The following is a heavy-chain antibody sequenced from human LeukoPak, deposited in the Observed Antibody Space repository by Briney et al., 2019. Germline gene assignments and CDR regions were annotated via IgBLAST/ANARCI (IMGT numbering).Heavy chain of an antibody. Sequence: ASVKVSCKASGYTFTGYYMHWVRQAPGQGLEWMGWINTNTGNPTYAQGFTGRFVFSLDTSVSTAYLQISSLKAEDTAVYYCAREVGIAAAGTPYYYYYYMDVWGKGTTVTVSS. V-gene: IGHV7-4-1*02. CDR2: INTNTGNP. CDR3: AREVGIAAAGTPYYYYYYMDV. J-gene: IGHJ6*03. D-gene: IGHD6-13*01. CDR1: GYTFTGYY.